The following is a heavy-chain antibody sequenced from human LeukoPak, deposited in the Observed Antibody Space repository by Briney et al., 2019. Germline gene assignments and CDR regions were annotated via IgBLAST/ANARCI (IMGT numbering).Heavy chain of an antibody. D-gene: IGHD2/OR15-2a*01. CDR1: GYSISSDYY. V-gene: IGHV4-38-2*01. CDR3: ASDFH. J-gene: IGHJ4*02. Sequence: NPSETLSLTCAVSGYSISSDYYWGWIRQPPGKGLEWIGSIYYSGSTYYNPSLKSRVTISVDTSKNQFSLKLSSVTAADTAVYYCASDFHWGQGTLVTVSS. CDR2: IYYSGST.